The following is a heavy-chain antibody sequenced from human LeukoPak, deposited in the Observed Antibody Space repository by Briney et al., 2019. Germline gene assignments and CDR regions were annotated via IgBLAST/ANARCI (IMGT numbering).Heavy chain of an antibody. J-gene: IGHJ2*01. CDR1: GGSISSGGYY. D-gene: IGHD5-18*01. CDR3: ARGHVKEFLWLIWYFDL. V-gene: IGHV4-39*07. CDR2: INHSGST. Sequence: PSETLSLTCTVSGGSISSGGYYWSWIRQHPGKGLEWIGEINHSGSTNYNPSLKSRVTISVDTSKNQFSLKLSSVTAADTAVYYCARGHVKEFLWLIWYFDLWGRGTLVTVSS.